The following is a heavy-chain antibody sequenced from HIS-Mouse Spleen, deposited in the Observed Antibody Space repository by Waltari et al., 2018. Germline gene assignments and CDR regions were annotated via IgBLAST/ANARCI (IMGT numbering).Heavy chain of an antibody. CDR3: AREIPYSSSWYDWYFDL. CDR2: IYYSGST. J-gene: IGHJ2*01. CDR1: GGSISSSSYY. V-gene: IGHV4-39*07. D-gene: IGHD6-13*01. Sequence: QLQLQESGPGLVKPSETLSLTCTVSGGSISSSSYYWGWIPQPPGKGLEWIGSIYYSGSTHYNPSLKSRVTISVDTSKNQFSRKLSSVTAADTAVYYCAREIPYSSSWYDWYFDLWGRGTLVTVSS.